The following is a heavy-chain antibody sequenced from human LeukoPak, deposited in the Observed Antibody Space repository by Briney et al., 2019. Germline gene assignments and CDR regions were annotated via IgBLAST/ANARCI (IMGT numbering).Heavy chain of an antibody. CDR2: IKSKTDGGTT. CDR3: TTTYCGGDCYSHLDFDY. J-gene: IGHJ4*02. D-gene: IGHD2-21*02. V-gene: IGHV3-15*01. CDR1: GFTFSNAW. Sequence: GGSLRLSCAASGFTFSNAWMSWVRQALGKGLEWVGRIKSKTDGGTTDYAAPVKGRFTISRDDSKNTLYLQMNSLKTEDTAVYYCTTTYCGGDCYSHLDFDYWGQGTLVTVSS.